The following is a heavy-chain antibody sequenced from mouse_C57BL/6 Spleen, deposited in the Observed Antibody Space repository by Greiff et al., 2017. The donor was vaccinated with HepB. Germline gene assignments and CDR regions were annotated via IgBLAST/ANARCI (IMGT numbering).Heavy chain of an antibody. CDR2: ISDGGSYT. CDR3: ARGWTTVVAWYFDV. CDR1: GFTFSSYA. J-gene: IGHJ1*03. V-gene: IGHV5-4*03. D-gene: IGHD1-1*01. Sequence: EVKLVESGGGLVKPGGSLKLSCAASGFTFSSYAMSWVRQTPEKRLEWVATISDGGSYTYYPDNVKGRFTISRDNAKNNLYLQMSHLKSEDTAMYYCARGWTTVVAWYFDVWGTGTTVTVSS.